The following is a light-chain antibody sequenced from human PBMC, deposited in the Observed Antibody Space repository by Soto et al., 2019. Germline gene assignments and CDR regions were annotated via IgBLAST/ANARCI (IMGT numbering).Light chain of an antibody. V-gene: IGKV1-16*01. J-gene: IGKJ4*01. CDR2: GAS. Sequence: DIQMTQSPSSLSASVGDRVTITCQASQDIKNFLIWFQQKPGKAPKSLIYGASNLQSGVPSRFSGSGSGTDFTLTISSLQPEDVATYYCQHYESYPLTFGGGTRVEIK. CDR1: QDIKNF. CDR3: QHYESYPLT.